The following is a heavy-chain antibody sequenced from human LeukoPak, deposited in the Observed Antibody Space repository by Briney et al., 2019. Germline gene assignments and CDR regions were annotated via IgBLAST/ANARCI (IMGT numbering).Heavy chain of an antibody. CDR3: ARDRYVDTAMVVGMDV. CDR1: GYTFTGYY. CDR2: INPNSGGT. D-gene: IGHD5-18*01. V-gene: IGHV1-2*02. Sequence: ASVKVSCKASGYTFTGYYMHWVRQAPGQGLKWMGWINPNSGGTNYAQKFQGRVTMTRDTSISTAYMELSRLRSDDTAVYYCARDRYVDTAMVVGMDVWGQGTTVTVSS. J-gene: IGHJ6*02.